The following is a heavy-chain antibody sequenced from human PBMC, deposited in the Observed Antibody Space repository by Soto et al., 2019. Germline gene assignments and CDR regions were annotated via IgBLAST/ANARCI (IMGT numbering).Heavy chain of an antibody. CDR1: GYSFTSYW. CDR2: IYPGDSDT. D-gene: IGHD3-10*01. V-gene: IGHV5-51*01. Sequence: GESLKISCKGSGYSFTSYWIGWVRQMPGKGLEWMGIIYPGDSDTRYSPSFQGQVTISADKSISTAYLQWSSLKASDTAMYYCARQSVALWFDMDVWGQGTTVTVSS. CDR3: ARQSVALWFDMDV. J-gene: IGHJ6*02.